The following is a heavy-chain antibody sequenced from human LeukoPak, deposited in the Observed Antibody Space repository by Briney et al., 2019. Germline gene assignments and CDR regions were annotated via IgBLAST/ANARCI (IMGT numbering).Heavy chain of an antibody. J-gene: IGHJ6*03. Sequence: GGSLRLSCAASGFTFSSYAMNWVRQAPGKGLVWVSRINSDGSSTSYADSVKGRFTISRDNAKNTLYLQMNSLRAEDTAVYYCARVIVGATRYYYYYMDVWGKGTTVTVSS. CDR3: ARVIVGATRYYYYYMDV. CDR2: INSDGSST. CDR1: GFTFSSYA. V-gene: IGHV3-74*01. D-gene: IGHD1-26*01.